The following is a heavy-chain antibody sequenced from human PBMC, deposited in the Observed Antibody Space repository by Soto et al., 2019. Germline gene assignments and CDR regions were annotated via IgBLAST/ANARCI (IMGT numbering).Heavy chain of an antibody. J-gene: IGHJ4*02. Sequence: GESLKISCQASGYSFSSSWIGWVRQMPGKGLEWMGIIDPNDSQTIYSPSFQGQVTISADKSIDTAYLQWSSLKTSDTAMYYRARHAGNSWKGDYFDYWGQGALVTVSS. CDR3: ARHAGNSWKGDYFDY. D-gene: IGHD6-13*01. CDR1: GYSFSSSW. V-gene: IGHV5-51*01. CDR2: IDPNDSQT.